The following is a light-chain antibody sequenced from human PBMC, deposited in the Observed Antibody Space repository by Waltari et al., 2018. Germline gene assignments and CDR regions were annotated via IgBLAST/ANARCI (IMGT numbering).Light chain of an antibody. CDR2: GAS. J-gene: IGKJ2*01. Sequence: VLTQSPGPLSLSPGERATFSCRASQSITKGYFAWYQQKPGQAHRLLMYGASSRAPGIPVRFSGSGSGTDFTLTISRLGPEDFAVYYCQQYGSSVMYTFGQGTKLEIK. CDR1: QSITKGY. CDR3: QQYGSSVMYT. V-gene: IGKV3-20*01.